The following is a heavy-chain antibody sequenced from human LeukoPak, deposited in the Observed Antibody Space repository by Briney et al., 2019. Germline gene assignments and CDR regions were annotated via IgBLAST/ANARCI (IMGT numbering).Heavy chain of an antibody. J-gene: IGHJ4*02. V-gene: IGHV1-2*06. CDR2: INPNSGGT. Sequence: ASVTVSCKASGYTFTGYYMHWVRQAPGQGLEWMGRINPNSGGTNYAQVFQGRVTMTRDTSISTAYMELSRLRSDDTAVYYCARYSGSYLIDYWGQGTLVTVSS. D-gene: IGHD1-26*01. CDR3: ARYSGSYLIDY. CDR1: GYTFTGYY.